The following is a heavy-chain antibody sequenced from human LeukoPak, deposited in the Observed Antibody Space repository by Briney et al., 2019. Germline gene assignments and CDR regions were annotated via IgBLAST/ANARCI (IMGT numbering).Heavy chain of an antibody. Sequence: GGSLRLSCAASGFTFSSYWMSWVRQAPGKGLEWVANIKQDGSEKYYVDSVKGRFTISRDNAKNSLYLQMNSLRAGDTAVYYCASDILTGTQGPLFDYWGQGTLVTVSS. D-gene: IGHD3-9*01. J-gene: IGHJ4*02. V-gene: IGHV3-7*03. CDR3: ASDILTGTQGPLFDY. CDR2: IKQDGSEK. CDR1: GFTFSSYW.